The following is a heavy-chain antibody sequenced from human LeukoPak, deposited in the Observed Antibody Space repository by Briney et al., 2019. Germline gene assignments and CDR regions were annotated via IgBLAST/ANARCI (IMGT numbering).Heavy chain of an antibody. D-gene: IGHD3-22*01. Sequence: ASVQVSCKTSGFTLTSSAVQWVRQARGQGLEWIGWIVDGSGDTNYAQTFQERVSITRDMSISTVYMELIGLRSEDTAVYYCAARGDVVYYDDNTGYSPFDGWGQGTLVTVSS. CDR3: AARGDVVYYDDNTGYSPFDG. J-gene: IGHJ4*02. CDR1: GFTLTSSA. V-gene: IGHV1-58*01. CDR2: IVDGSGDT.